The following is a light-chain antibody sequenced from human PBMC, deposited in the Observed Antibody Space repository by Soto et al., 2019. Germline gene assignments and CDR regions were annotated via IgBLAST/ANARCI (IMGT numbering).Light chain of an antibody. CDR1: QGISRW. CDR2: DAS. J-gene: IGKJ1*01. Sequence: DVQISQSPSTLSASVADRATITCRARQGISRWLAWYQQKPGKAPKLLIYDASILESGVPSRFSGSGSGTEFTLTITSLQPDDFATYYCQQYNSYRTFGQGTKVDIK. CDR3: QQYNSYRT. V-gene: IGKV1-5*01.